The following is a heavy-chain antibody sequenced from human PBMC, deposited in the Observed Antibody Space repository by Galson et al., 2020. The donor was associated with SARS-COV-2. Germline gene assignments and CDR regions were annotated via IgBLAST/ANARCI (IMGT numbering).Heavy chain of an antibody. CDR2: IRNSGTST. V-gene: IGHV3-23*01. CDR1: GFTFRNYA. J-gene: IGHJ4*02. Sequence: GESLKISCAASGFTFRNYAMSWVRQAPGKGLEWVSAIRNSGTSTYYADSVKGRFTISRDNSKNTLYLQMNSLRAEDTAVYYCAKSAGAGHYLGDWGLGTLVTVSS. CDR3: AKSAGAGHYLGD. D-gene: IGHD6-13*01.